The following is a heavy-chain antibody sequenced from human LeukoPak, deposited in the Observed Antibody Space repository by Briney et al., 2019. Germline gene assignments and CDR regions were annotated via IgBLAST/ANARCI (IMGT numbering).Heavy chain of an antibody. CDR1: RFTFSSYA. CDR3: AKSGIAVAAPTDY. J-gene: IGHJ4*02. D-gene: IGHD6-19*01. Sequence: GGSLRLSCAASRFTFSSYAMSWVRQAPGKGLEWVSTISGNGVDTYYADSVKGRFTISRDSSKNTLSLQMNSLRAEDTAVYYCAKSGIAVAAPTDYWGQGTLVTVSS. V-gene: IGHV3-23*01. CDR2: ISGNGVDT.